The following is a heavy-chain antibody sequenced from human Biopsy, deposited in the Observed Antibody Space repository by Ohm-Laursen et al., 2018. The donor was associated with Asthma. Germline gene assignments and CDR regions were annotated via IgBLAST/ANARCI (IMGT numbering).Heavy chain of an antibody. D-gene: IGHD6-19*01. J-gene: IGHJ4*02. CDR3: ARGDSSGWSHYYFDY. V-gene: IGHV3-53*01. CDR1: GFTVSRDH. CDR2: IYSGGTS. Sequence: SLRLSCTASGFTVSRDHMFWVRQAPGKGLEWVSVIYSGGTSDTADSVRGRFTISRDFYKNTLYLQIDSPRAEDTAVYYCARGDSSGWSHYYFDYWGQGTLVTVSS.